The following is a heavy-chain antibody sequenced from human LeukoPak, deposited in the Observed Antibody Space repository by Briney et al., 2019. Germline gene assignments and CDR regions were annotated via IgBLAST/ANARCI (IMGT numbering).Heavy chain of an antibody. V-gene: IGHV3-30*09. CDR3: ARDRRGSYGY. J-gene: IGHJ4*02. Sequence: GMSLRLSCAASGFTFSSYPMHWVRQAPGKGLEWVAVISYDGTNKWYADSVQGRFAISRDNSKNTLYLQMNSLRPEDTAVYYCARDRRGSYGYWGQGTLVTVSS. D-gene: IGHD1-26*01. CDR1: GFTFSSYP. CDR2: ISYDGTNK.